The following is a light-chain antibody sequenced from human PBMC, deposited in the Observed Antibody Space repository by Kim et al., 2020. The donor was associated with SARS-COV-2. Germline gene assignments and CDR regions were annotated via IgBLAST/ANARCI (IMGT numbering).Light chain of an antibody. Sequence: CLSPGERATLSCRASQSVSSYLAWYQQKPGQAPRLLIYDASNRATGIPARFSGSGSGTDFTLTISSLEPEDFAVYYCQQRSNWLTFGGGTKVEIK. CDR2: DAS. CDR3: QQRSNWLT. J-gene: IGKJ4*01. CDR1: QSVSSY. V-gene: IGKV3-11*01.